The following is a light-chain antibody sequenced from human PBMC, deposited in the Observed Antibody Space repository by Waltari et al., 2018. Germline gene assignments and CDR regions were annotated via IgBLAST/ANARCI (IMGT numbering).Light chain of an antibody. J-gene: IGLJ2*01. CDR1: ARDIGGFHF. Sequence: QSALTQPPSASGSPGQSVTFSCTVTARDIGGFHFVSWYQQHPDKAPRPIIYDVIKRPSGIADRFSGSKSGNTASLTVAGLQAEDEADYFCCSFSGANNLLFGGGTRLTV. V-gene: IGLV2-8*01. CDR3: CSFSGANNLL. CDR2: DVI.